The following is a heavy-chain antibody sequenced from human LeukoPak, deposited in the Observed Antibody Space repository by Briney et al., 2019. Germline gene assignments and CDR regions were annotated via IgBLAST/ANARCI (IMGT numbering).Heavy chain of an antibody. CDR3: ARDLVGVADNWFDP. CDR2: IYYSGST. J-gene: IGHJ5*02. CDR1: GGSFSGYY. V-gene: IGHV4-34*01. D-gene: IGHD6-19*01. Sequence: SETLSLTCAVYGGSFSGYYWSWIRQPPGKGLEWIGSIYYSGSTYYNPSLKSRVTISVDTSKNQFSLKLSSVTAADTAVYYCARDLVGVADNWFDPWGQGTLVTVSS.